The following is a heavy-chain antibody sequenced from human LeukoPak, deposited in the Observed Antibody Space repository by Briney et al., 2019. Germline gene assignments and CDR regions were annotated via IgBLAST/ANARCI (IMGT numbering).Heavy chain of an antibody. D-gene: IGHD1-26*01. V-gene: IGHV4-59*01. J-gene: IGHJ4*02. CDR1: GGSISSYY. Sequence: SETLSLTCTVSGGSISSYYWSWIRQPPGKGLEWIGYIYYSGSTNYNPSLKSRVTISVDTSKNQFSLKLSSVTAADTAVYYCARDRIGIVGPKGGFDYWGQGTLVTVSS. CDR2: IYYSGST. CDR3: ARDRIGIVGPKGGFDY.